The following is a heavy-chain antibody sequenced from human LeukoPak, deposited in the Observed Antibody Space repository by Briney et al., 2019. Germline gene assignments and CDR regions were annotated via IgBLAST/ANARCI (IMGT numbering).Heavy chain of an antibody. V-gene: IGHV1-8*01. CDR2: MNPNTANT. CDR3: AKDRVQSSSWYFPPFDY. CDR1: GYTFTSYD. D-gene: IGHD6-13*01. J-gene: IGHJ4*02. Sequence: ASVKVSCKASGYTFTSYDINWVRQATGQGPEWMGWMNPNTANTGYAQKFQGRVTMTRNTSESTVYMELSSLRSEDTAVYYCAKDRVQSSSWYFPPFDYWGQGTLVTVSS.